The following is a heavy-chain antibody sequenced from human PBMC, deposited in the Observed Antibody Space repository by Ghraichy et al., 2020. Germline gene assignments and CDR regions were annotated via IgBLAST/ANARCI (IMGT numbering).Heavy chain of an antibody. D-gene: IGHD6-6*01. CDR1: GGTFSSYA. Sequence: SVKLSCKASGGTFSSYAISWVRQAPGQGLEWMGGIIPIFGTANYAQKFQGRVTITADESTSTAYMELSSLRSEDTAVYYCARVAEYSSSSYYFDYWGQGTLVTVSS. J-gene: IGHJ4*02. CDR2: IIPIFGTA. V-gene: IGHV1-69*13. CDR3: ARVAEYSSSSYYFDY.